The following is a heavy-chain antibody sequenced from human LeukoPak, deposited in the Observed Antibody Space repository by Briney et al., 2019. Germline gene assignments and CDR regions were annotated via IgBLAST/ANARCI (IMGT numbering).Heavy chain of an antibody. CDR3: AGDSGYCTSTTCSKY. CDR2: IYYSRRT. V-gene: IGHV4-61*01. Sequence: SETLSLTCTVSGGSVSSGTYYWSWIRQPPGKGLEWIGYIYYSRRTNYNPSLKSRVTISVDTSKNQLSLKLSSVTAADTAVYYCAGDSGYCTSTTCSKYWGQGTLVTVSS. CDR1: GGSVSSGTYY. J-gene: IGHJ4*02. D-gene: IGHD2-2*01.